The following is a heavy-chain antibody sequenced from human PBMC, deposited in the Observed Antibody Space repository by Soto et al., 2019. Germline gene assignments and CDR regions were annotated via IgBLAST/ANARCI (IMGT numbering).Heavy chain of an antibody. D-gene: IGHD3-22*01. CDR1: GGSINSGGSF. J-gene: IGHJ5*01. Sequence: QVQLQESGPGLVKPSQTLSLICTVSGGSINSGGSFWTWIRQHPGRAPEWIGYLSHTGNTYYNPSLKRRVLMSADRSKNLLSLRLSSVTAADTAVYYCARGLYEPNWFDSWGQGTLVTVSS. CDR3: ARGLYEPNWFDS. V-gene: IGHV4-31*03. CDR2: LSHTGNT.